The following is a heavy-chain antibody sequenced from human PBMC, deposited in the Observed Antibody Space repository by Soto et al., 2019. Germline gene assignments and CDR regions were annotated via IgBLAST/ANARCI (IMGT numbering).Heavy chain of an antibody. J-gene: IGHJ6*02. V-gene: IGHV3-48*02. CDR3: ARPVRGVYYYGMDV. CDR1: GFTFSSYS. D-gene: IGHD3-10*02. Sequence: GGSLRLSCAASGFTFSSYSMNWFRQAPGKGLEWVSYISSSSSTIYYADSVKGRFTISRDNAKNSLYLQMNSLRDEDTAVYYCARPVRGVYYYGMDVWGQGTTVTVSS. CDR2: ISSSSSTI.